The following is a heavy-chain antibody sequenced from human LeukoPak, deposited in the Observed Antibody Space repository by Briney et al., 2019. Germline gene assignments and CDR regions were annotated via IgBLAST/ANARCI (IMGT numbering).Heavy chain of an antibody. V-gene: IGHV3-23*01. D-gene: IGHD6-19*01. Sequence: GGSLRLSCAASGFTFSSYAMSWVRQAPGKGLEWVSAISGSGGSTYYADSVKGRFTISRDNSKDTLYLQMNSLRAEDTAVYYCAKVDSGIAVAGLLFDYWGQGTLVTVSS. CDR1: GFTFSSYA. CDR3: AKVDSGIAVAGLLFDY. CDR2: ISGSGGST. J-gene: IGHJ4*02.